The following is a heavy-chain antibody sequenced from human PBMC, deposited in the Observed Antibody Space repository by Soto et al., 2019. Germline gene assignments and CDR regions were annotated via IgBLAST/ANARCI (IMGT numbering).Heavy chain of an antibody. J-gene: IGHJ4*02. D-gene: IGHD1-7*01. CDR3: ARRGDERTIRASQKLELGPVDY. CDR1: GFTFGDYA. V-gene: IGHV3-49*03. Sequence: LRLSCTASGFTFGDYAMSWFRQAPGKGLEWVGFIRSKAYGGTTEYAASVKGRFTISRDDSKSIAYLQMNSLRAEDTAVYYCARRGDERTIRASQKLELGPVDYWGQGTLVTVSS. CDR2: IRSKAYGGTT.